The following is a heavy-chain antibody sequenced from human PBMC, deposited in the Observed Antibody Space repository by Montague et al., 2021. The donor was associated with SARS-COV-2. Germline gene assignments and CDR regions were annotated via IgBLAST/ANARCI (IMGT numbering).Heavy chain of an antibody. CDR3: ARSLDLSVTDYLPY. Sequence: SETLSLTCSVSGGSIGNYYWSWLRQPPGKGLEWIGHIHYSGSNNYNPSFKSRVTISIGTPKNQFSLKLSSVTAADTAVYYCARSLDLSVTDYLPYWGQGTLVTVSS. D-gene: IGHD2-21*02. CDR2: IHYSGSN. J-gene: IGHJ4*02. V-gene: IGHV4-59*01. CDR1: GGSIGNYY.